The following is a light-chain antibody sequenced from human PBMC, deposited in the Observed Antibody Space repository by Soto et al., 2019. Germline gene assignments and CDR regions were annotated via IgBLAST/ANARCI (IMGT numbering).Light chain of an antibody. V-gene: IGLV3-9*01. CDR1: NIGSKN. Sequence: SYELTQPLSVSVALGQTARITCGGNNIGSKNVHWYQQKPGQAPVLVIYRDSNRPSGIPERFSGSNSGNTATLTISRAQAGDEADYYCQVWDSSTGVFGGGTKLPS. CDR2: RDS. CDR3: QVWDSSTGV. J-gene: IGLJ2*01.